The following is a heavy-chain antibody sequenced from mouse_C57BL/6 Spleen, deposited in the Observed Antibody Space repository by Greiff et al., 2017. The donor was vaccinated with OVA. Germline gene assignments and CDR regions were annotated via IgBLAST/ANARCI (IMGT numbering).Heavy chain of an antibody. V-gene: IGHV3-6*01. CDR1: GYSITSGYY. Sequence: VQLQESGPGLVKPSQSLSLTCSVTGYSITSGYYWNWIRQFPGNKLEWMGYISYDGSNNYNPSLKNRISITRDTSKNQFFLKLNSVTTEDTATYYCARGGFTTVVAFYWYFDVWGTGTTVTVSS. CDR3: ARGGFTTVVAFYWYFDV. CDR2: ISYDGSN. J-gene: IGHJ1*03. D-gene: IGHD1-1*01.